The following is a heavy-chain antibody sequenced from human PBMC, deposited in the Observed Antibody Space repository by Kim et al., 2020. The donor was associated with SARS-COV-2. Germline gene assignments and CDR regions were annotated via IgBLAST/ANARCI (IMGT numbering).Heavy chain of an antibody. J-gene: IGHJ4*02. CDR2: SGGHT. V-gene: IGHV3-23*01. Sequence: SGGHTYYADSVKGRFTISRDNSKNTLYLQMNSLRAEDTAVYYCAKDREDYWGQGTLVTVSS. CDR3: AKDREDY. D-gene: IGHD3-10*01.